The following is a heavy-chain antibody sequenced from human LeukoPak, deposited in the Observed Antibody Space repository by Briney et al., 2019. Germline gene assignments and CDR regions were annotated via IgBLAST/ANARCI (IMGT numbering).Heavy chain of an antibody. CDR3: ARGTRFITVAGTSLSFDP. CDR2: ISANGGRT. J-gene: IGHJ5*02. V-gene: IGHV3-64*01. D-gene: IGHD6-19*01. CDR1: GFSFSSFF. Sequence: GGSLRLSCAASGFSFSSFFMHWVRQAPGKGLEYVSGISANGGRTYYANSVKGRFTISRDNSKNTLYLHLGSLRPEDMAAYYCARGTRFITVAGTSLSFDPWGQGILVIVSS.